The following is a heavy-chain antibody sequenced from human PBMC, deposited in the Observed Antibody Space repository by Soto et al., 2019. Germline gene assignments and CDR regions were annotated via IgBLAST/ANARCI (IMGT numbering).Heavy chain of an antibody. CDR1: GFTFSSYA. J-gene: IGHJ4*02. D-gene: IGHD3-10*01. Sequence: PGRSLRLSCAASGFTFSSYAMSWVRQAPVKGLEWVSAIIGSGGSTYYADSVKGRFTISRDNSKNTLYLQMNSLRAEDTAVYYCAKGSAMVRGKYLNWGQGTLVTVSS. V-gene: IGHV3-23*01. CDR2: IIGSGGST. CDR3: AKGSAMVRGKYLN.